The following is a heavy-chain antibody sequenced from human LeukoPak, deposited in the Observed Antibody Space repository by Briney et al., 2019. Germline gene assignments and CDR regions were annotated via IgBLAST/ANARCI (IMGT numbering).Heavy chain of an antibody. Sequence: ASVKVSCKASGYTFTSYYMHWVRQAPGQGLEWMGIINPSGGSTSYAQKFQGRVTMTRDTSTSTVYMELSSLRSEDTAVYYCARDRGSGLVVVGLDYWGLGTLVTVSS. CDR3: ARDRGSGLVVVGLDY. V-gene: IGHV1-46*01. D-gene: IGHD2-15*01. J-gene: IGHJ4*02. CDR1: GYTFTSYY. CDR2: INPSGGST.